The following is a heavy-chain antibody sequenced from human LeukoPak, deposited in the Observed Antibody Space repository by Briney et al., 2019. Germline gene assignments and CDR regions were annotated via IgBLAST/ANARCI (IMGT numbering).Heavy chain of an antibody. CDR3: ARCQGYCTSTSCYELPGA. CDR2: IYYTGST. D-gene: IGHD2-2*01. Sequence: SETLSLTCTVSGGSLSSYYWSWMRQPPGKGLEWIGYIYYTGSTNYNPSLKSRVTISVDTSKNQFSLKLSSVTAADTAVYYCARCQGYCTSTSCYELPGAWGQGTLVTVSS. J-gene: IGHJ5*02. CDR1: GGSLSSYY. V-gene: IGHV4-59*08.